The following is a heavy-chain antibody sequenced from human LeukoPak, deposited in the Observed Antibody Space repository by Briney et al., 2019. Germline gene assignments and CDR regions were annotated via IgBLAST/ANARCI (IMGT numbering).Heavy chain of an antibody. J-gene: IGHJ4*02. D-gene: IGHD3-9*01. Sequence: PGGSLRLSCAASGFTFSSYSMNWVRQAPGKGLEWVSYISSSSSTIYYADSVKGRFTISRDNAKNSLYLQMNSLRAEDTAVYYCARDWNDILTGYVWFDYWGQGTLVTVSS. V-gene: IGHV3-48*04. CDR1: GFTFSSYS. CDR3: ARDWNDILTGYVWFDY. CDR2: ISSSSSTI.